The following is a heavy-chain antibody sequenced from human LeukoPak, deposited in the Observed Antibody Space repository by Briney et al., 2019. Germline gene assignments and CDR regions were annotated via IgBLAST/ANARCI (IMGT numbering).Heavy chain of an antibody. CDR3: ARHGRYTAIEYFDY. Sequence: GESLKISCKGSGYNFTNYWISWVRQMPGKGLEWMGRIDPSDSYTNYSPSFQGHVTISTDKSISTAYLQWNSLKASDTAMYYCARHGRYTAIEYFDYWGQGTLVTVS. V-gene: IGHV5-10-1*01. CDR2: IDPSDSYT. CDR1: GYNFTNYW. D-gene: IGHD5-18*01. J-gene: IGHJ4*02.